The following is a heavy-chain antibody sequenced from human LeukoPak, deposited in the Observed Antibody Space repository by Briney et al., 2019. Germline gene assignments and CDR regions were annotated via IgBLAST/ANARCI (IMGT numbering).Heavy chain of an antibody. V-gene: IGHV3-23*01. D-gene: IGHD3-16*01. CDR2: ISGSGGST. CDR3: GVGGGSRGFDY. J-gene: IGHJ4*02. Sequence: AGGSLRLSCAASGFTFSSYAMSWVRQAPGKGLEWVSAISGSGGSTYYADSVKGRFTISRDNSKNTLYMQMNSLRAEDTAVYYCGVGGGSRGFDYWGQGTLVTVSS. CDR1: GFTFSSYA.